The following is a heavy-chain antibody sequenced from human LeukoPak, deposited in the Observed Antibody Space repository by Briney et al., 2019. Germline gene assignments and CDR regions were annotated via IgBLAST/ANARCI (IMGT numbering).Heavy chain of an antibody. CDR2: IIPIFGTA. CDR3: ARDLSGSGSP. D-gene: IGHD1-26*01. CDR1: GGTFSSYA. J-gene: IGHJ5*02. Sequence: SVKVSCKASGGTFSSYAISWVRQAPGQGLEWMGRIIPIFGTANYAQKFQGRVTITTDESASTAYMELSSLRSEDTAVYYCARDLSGSGSPWGQGTLVTVSS. V-gene: IGHV1-69*05.